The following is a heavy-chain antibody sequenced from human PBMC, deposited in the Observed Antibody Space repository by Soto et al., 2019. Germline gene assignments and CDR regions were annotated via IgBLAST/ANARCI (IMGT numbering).Heavy chain of an antibody. D-gene: IGHD3-16*02. CDR1: GYTFTSYG. CDR3: ARQVITFGGVIVTYYFDY. V-gene: IGHV1-18*04. Sequence: ASVKVSCKASGYTFTSYGISWVRQAPGQGLEWMGWISAYNGNTNYAQKLQGRVTMTTDTSTSTAYMELRSLRSDDTDVYYCARQVITFGGVIVTYYFDYWGQGTLVTVSS. J-gene: IGHJ4*02. CDR2: ISAYNGNT.